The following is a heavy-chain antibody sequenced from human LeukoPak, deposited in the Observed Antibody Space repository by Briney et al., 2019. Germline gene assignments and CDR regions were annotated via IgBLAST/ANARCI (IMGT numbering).Heavy chain of an antibody. Sequence: PSETLSLTCTVSGGSISSYYWSWIRQPPGKGLEWIGYIYYSGNTNYNPSLKSRVTISVVTSKNQFSLKLSSVTAADTAVYYCARDYRWFGERFDYWGQGTLVTVSS. V-gene: IGHV4-59*01. J-gene: IGHJ4*02. D-gene: IGHD3-10*01. CDR3: ARDYRWFGERFDY. CDR2: IYYSGNT. CDR1: GGSISSYY.